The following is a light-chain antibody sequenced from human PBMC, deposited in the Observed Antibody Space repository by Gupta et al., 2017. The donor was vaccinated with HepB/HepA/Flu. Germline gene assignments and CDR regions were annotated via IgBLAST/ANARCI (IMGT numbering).Light chain of an antibody. CDR2: SNN. J-gene: IGLJ2*01. Sequence: QSVLTPPPSASGTPGQRVTISCSGSSSHIGRNTVTWSQQLPVTAPKLLIYSNNQRPSEVPDRFSGSKSGTSASLAISGLQSEDEVDYYCAAWDDSLKGVVFGGGTKLTV. V-gene: IGLV1-44*01. CDR1: SSHIGRNT. CDR3: AAWDDSLKGVV.